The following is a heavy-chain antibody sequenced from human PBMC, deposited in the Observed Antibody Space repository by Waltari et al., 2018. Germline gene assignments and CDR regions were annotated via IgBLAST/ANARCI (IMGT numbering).Heavy chain of an antibody. CDR1: GDSMSSTDW. V-gene: IGHV4-4*02. CDR2: VQRSGRT. D-gene: IGHD2-15*01. CDR3: ARDRGRGIYLDS. J-gene: IGHJ4*02. Sequence: PGLVKPSGTLSLTCAVSGDSMSSTDWWSWVRQSPGKGLEWIGQVQRSGRTNYNPSFASRVTVSVDTSTSQFSLKMTSATAADTAVYFCARDRGRGIYLDSWGQGTLVTVSP.